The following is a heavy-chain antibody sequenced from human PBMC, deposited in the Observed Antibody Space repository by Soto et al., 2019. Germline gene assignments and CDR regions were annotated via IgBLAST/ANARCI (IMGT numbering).Heavy chain of an antibody. CDR3: TSPHIIVGATVGY. D-gene: IGHD1-26*01. V-gene: IGHV3-73*02. CDR1: GFTFSGSA. Sequence: EVQLVESGGGLVQPGGSLKLSCAASGFTFSGSAMHWVRQASGKGLEWVGRIRSKANSYATAYAASVKGRFTISRDDSKNTAYLQMNSLKTEDTAVYYCTSPHIIVGATVGYWGQGTLVTVSS. J-gene: IGHJ4*02. CDR2: IRSKANSYAT.